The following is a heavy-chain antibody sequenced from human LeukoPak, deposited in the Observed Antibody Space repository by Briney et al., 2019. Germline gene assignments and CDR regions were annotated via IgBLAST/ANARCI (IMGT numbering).Heavy chain of an antibody. Sequence: ASVKVSCKASGYTFNTYGITWVRQAPGQGLEWMGWISPYNGDTHYAQKFQDRVTMTTDTSTSTAYMDLRSLGFDDTAVYYCARDKAFLGYYDTSGYFQQWFDSWGQGTLVTVSS. J-gene: IGHJ5*01. CDR2: ISPYNGDT. V-gene: IGHV1-18*04. D-gene: IGHD3-22*01. CDR3: ARDKAFLGYYDTSGYFQQWFDS. CDR1: GYTFNTYG.